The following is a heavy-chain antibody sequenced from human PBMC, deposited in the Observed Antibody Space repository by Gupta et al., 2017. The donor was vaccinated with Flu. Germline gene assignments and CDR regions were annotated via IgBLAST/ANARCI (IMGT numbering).Heavy chain of an antibody. D-gene: IGHD1-26*01. CDR2: INPSGGST. V-gene: IGHV1-46*01. J-gene: IGHJ4*02. CDR3: ARDIGMGATSRGFDY. Sequence: SDDKHWVRQAPGQGLEWMGIINPSGGSTSYAQKFQGRVTMTRDTSTSTVYMELSSLRSEDTAVYYCARDIGMGATSRGFDYWGQGTLVTVSS. CDR1: SDD.